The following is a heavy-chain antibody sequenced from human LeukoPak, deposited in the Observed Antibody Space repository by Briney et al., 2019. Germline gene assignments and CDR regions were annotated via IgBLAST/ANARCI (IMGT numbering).Heavy chain of an antibody. V-gene: IGHV3-21*01. CDR1: GFTFSTYS. Sequence: GGSLRLSCAASGFTFSTYSMNWVRQAPGKGLEWVSSIITSSNYIYYADSVKGRFTISRDNAKNSLYLQMNSLRAEDTAVYYCARAQDYYYYMDVWGKGTTVTVSS. CDR2: IITSSNYI. CDR3: ARAQDYYYYMDV. J-gene: IGHJ6*03.